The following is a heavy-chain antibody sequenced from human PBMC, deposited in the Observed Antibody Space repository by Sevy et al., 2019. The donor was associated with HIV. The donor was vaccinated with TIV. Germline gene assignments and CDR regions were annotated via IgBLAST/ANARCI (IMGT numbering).Heavy chain of an antibody. CDR3: ARDPFSGSYGAFDI. CDR1: GFTFSSYA. D-gene: IGHD1-26*01. CDR2: ISSNGGST. Sequence: GGSLRLSCAASGFTFSSYAMHWVRQAPGKGLEYVSAISSNGGSTYYANSGKGRFTISRDNSKNTLYLQMGSLRAEDMAVYYCARDPFSGSYGAFDIWGQGTMVTVSS. V-gene: IGHV3-64*01. J-gene: IGHJ3*02.